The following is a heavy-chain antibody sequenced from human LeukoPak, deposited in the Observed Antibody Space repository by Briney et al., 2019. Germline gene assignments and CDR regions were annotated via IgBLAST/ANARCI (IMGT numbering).Heavy chain of an antibody. CDR3: AKEVLSWDYYMDV. D-gene: IGHD2-8*02. CDR2: ISYDGSNK. J-gene: IGHJ6*03. CDR1: GFTFSSYD. V-gene: IGHV3-30*18. Sequence: PGGSLRLSCAASGFTFSSYDMHWVRQAPGKGLEWVAVISYDGSNKYYADSVKGRFTISRDNSKNTLYLQMNSLRAEDTAVYYCAKEVLSWDYYMDVWGKGTTVTVSS.